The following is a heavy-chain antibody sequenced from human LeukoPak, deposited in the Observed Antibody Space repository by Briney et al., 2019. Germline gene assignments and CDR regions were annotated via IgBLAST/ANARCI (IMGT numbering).Heavy chain of an antibody. J-gene: IGHJ4*02. Sequence: GGSLRLSCAASGFTFSSYSMNWVRQAPGKGLEWVSYISSSSSTIYYADSVKGRFTISRDNAKNSLYLQMNSLRAEDTAVYYCATPRHSIAHDYWGQGTLVTVSS. CDR1: GFTFSSYS. CDR2: ISSSSSTI. V-gene: IGHV3-48*01. CDR3: ATPRHSIAHDY. D-gene: IGHD3-3*02.